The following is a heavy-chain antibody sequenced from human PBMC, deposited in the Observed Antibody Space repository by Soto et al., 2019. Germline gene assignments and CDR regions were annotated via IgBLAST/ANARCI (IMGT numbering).Heavy chain of an antibody. CDR1: GFTFGDYA. Sequence: PGGSLRLSCTASGFTFGDYAMSWLRQAPGKGLEWVGFIRSKAYGGTTEYAASVKGRFTISRDDSKSIAYLQMNSLKTEDTAVYYCTRSLVMGDILTGYYPYYYYGMDVWGQGTTVTVSS. CDR2: IRSKAYGGTT. V-gene: IGHV3-49*03. CDR3: TRSLVMGDILTGYYPYYYYGMDV. J-gene: IGHJ6*02. D-gene: IGHD3-9*01.